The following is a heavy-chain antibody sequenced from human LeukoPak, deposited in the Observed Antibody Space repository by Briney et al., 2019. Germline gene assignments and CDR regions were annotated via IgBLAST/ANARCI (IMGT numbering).Heavy chain of an antibody. CDR2: ISSNGGST. D-gene: IGHD6-19*01. Sequence: PGGSLRLSCAASGFTFSSYAMHWVRQAPGKGLEYVSAISSNGGSTYYANSVKGRFTISRDNSKNTLYLQMGSLRAEDMAVYYCARDAAVAGTYYYYYYYMDVWGKGTTVTISS. J-gene: IGHJ6*03. CDR3: ARDAAVAGTYYYYYYYMDV. CDR1: GFTFSSYA. V-gene: IGHV3-64*01.